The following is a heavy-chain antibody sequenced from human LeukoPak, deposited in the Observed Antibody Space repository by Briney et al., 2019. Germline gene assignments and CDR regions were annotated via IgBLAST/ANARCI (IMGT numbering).Heavy chain of an antibody. CDR1: GFTFSSYE. CDR2: ISSSVSTI. D-gene: IGHD5-24*01. CDR3: ARDGSRDSYYYYGMDV. J-gene: IGHJ6*02. Sequence: QTGGSLRLSCAASGFTFSSYEMNWVRQAPGKGLEWVSFISSSVSTIYHADSAKGRFTVSRDNARNSLYLQMNSLRAEDTAIYYCARDGSRDSYYYYGMDVWGQGTTVTVSS. V-gene: IGHV3-48*03.